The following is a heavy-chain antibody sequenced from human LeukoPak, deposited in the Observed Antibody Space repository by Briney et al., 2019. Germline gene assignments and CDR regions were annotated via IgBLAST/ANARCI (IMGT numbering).Heavy chain of an antibody. J-gene: IGHJ4*02. CDR3: SREGAVDTAMGYED. D-gene: IGHD5-18*01. Sequence: PSETLSLTCTVSGGSVSSGSYYWNWIRQPPGKRLEWIGNIYYNGSTDYNPSLKSRVSISVDKSKSQFSLRLSSVTAADTAVYYCSREGAVDTAMGYEDWGQGTLVTVSS. CDR1: GGSVSSGSYY. CDR2: IYYNGST. V-gene: IGHV4-61*01.